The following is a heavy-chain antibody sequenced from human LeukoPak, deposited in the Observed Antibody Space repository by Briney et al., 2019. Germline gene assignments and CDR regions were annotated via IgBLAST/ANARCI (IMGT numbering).Heavy chain of an antibody. CDR3: ARHGTAKVYYYYGMDV. CDR2: IYSGGST. V-gene: IGHV3-66*04. D-gene: IGHD5-18*01. J-gene: IGHJ6*02. Sequence: GGSLRLSCAASGFTVSSNYMSWVRQAPGKGLEWVSHIYSGGSTYHVDAVRGRFTISRDTSENMVFLQMNSLRAEDTAVYYCARHGTAKVYYYYGMDVWGQGTTVTVSS. CDR1: GFTVSSNY.